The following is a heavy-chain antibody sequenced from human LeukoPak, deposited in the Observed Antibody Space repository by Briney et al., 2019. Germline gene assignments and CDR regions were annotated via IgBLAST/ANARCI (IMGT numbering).Heavy chain of an antibody. CDR1: GFSLSTSGMC. Sequence: SGPTLLNPTQTLTLTCTFSGFSLSTSGMCVSWIRQPPGKALEWLARIDWDDDKYYITSLKTRLTISEDTAKNQVVLTMTKMDPVDTATYYCARIVSYYASSGYYSWSHFDYWGQGTLVTVSS. J-gene: IGHJ4*02. V-gene: IGHV2-70*11. CDR3: ARIVSYYASSGYYSWSHFDY. CDR2: IDWDDDK. D-gene: IGHD3-22*01.